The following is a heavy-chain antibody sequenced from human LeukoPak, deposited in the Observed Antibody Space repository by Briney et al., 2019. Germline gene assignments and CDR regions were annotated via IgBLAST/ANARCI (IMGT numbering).Heavy chain of an antibody. CDR3: ARGGGLWFGEPNNWFDP. CDR2: MFHSGST. V-gene: IGHV4-59*01. D-gene: IGHD3-10*01. J-gene: IGHJ5*02. CDR1: GDSINSSY. Sequence: MTSETLSLTCTVSGDSINSSYWSWLRQPPGKGLEWIGYMFHSGSTNYNPSLKSRVTISVDTSRNQFSLRLTSATAADTAVYYCARGGGLWFGEPNNWFDPWGQGILVTVAS.